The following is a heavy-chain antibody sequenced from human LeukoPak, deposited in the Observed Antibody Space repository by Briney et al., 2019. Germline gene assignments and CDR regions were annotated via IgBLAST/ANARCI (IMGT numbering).Heavy chain of an antibody. Sequence: GGSLRLSCAASGFTFSSYGMHWVRQAPGKGLEWVSVIYSGGSTYYAASVKGRFTISRDTSKNTLYLQMSSLRAEDTALYYCARDFRGYSYAQIAFDIWGQGTTVTVSS. CDR3: ARDFRGYSYAQIAFDI. CDR2: IYSGGST. CDR1: GFTFSSYG. D-gene: IGHD5-18*01. V-gene: IGHV3-66*01. J-gene: IGHJ3*02.